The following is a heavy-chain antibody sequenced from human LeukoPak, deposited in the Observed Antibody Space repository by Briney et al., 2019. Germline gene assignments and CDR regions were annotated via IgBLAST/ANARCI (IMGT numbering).Heavy chain of an antibody. CDR2: ISSSSSTI. Sequence: PGGSLRLSCAASGFIFSSYSMNWVRQAPGKGLEWVSYISSSSSTIYYADSVKGRFTISRDNAKNSLYLQMNSLRAEDTAVYYCARDGAPDAFDIWGQGTMVTVSS. D-gene: IGHD3-16*01. CDR3: ARDGAPDAFDI. V-gene: IGHV3-48*01. J-gene: IGHJ3*02. CDR1: GFIFSSYS.